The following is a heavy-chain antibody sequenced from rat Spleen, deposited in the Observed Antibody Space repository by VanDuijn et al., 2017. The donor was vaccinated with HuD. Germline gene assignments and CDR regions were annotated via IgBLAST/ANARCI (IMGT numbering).Heavy chain of an antibody. Sequence: EVQLVESGGGLVQPGRSLKLSCAASGFTFSNYGMAWVRQAPTKGLEWVATISSDGSSTYYRDSVEGRFTISRDNAKSTLSLQMNSLRSEDTATYYCARRDGGYSDYWGQGVMVTVSS. D-gene: IGHD1-11*01. CDR3: ARRDGGYSDY. CDR2: ISSDGSST. V-gene: IGHV5-29*01. CDR1: GFTFSNYG. J-gene: IGHJ2*01.